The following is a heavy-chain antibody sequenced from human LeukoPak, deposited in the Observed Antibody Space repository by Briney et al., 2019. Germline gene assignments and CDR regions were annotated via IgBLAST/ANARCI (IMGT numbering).Heavy chain of an antibody. CDR3: ARVVAVAGIYYYYYMDV. CDR2: IYTSGST. V-gene: IGHV4-61*02. Sequence: SETLSLTCSVSVDSISSGSYYWRWIRQPAGKGLEWIERIYTSGSTNYNPSLKSRVTISVDTSKNQFSLKLSSVTAADTAVYYCARVVAVAGIYYYYYMDVWGKGTTVTISS. J-gene: IGHJ6*03. D-gene: IGHD6-19*01. CDR1: VDSISSGSYY.